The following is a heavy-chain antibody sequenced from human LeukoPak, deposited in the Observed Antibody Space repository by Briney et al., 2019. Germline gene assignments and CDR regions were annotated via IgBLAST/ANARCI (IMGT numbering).Heavy chain of an antibody. V-gene: IGHV4-59*01. CDR2: IYYSGTT. CDR1: GGSISNYY. J-gene: IGHJ2*01. CDR3: ARVPKYFDL. Sequence: SETLSLTCTVSGGSISNYYWSWIRQPPGKGLEWIGYIYYSGTTNYSPSLKSRVTISVDTSKNQFSLKLSSVTAADTAVYYCARVPKYFDLWGRGTLVTVSS.